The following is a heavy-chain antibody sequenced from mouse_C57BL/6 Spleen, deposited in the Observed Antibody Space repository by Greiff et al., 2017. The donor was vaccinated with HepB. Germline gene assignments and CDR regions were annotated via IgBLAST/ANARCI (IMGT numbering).Heavy chain of an antibody. Sequence: QVQLQQSGAELVKPGASVKLSCKASGYTFTSYWMQWVKQRPGQGLEWIGEIDPSDSYTNYNQKFKGKATLTVDTSSSTAYMQLSSLTSEDSAVYYCAREGDREDYWGQGTSVTVSS. V-gene: IGHV1-50*01. D-gene: IGHD3-3*01. CDR2: IDPSDSYT. CDR3: AREGDREDY. CDR1: GYTFTSYW. J-gene: IGHJ4*01.